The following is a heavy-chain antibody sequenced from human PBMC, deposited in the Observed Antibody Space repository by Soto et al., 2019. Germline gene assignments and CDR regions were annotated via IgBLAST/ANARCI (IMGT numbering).Heavy chain of an antibody. J-gene: IGHJ3*02. D-gene: IGHD3-22*01. CDR3: TRDSALVFYDSSAPDAFDI. CDR1: GFTFGDYA. Sequence: PGGSLRLSCTASGFTFGDYAMSWVRQAPGKGLEWVGFIRSKAYGGTTEYAASVKGRFTISRDDSKSIAYLQMNSLKTEDTAVYYCTRDSALVFYDSSAPDAFDIWGQWTIVTVSS. V-gene: IGHV3-49*04. CDR2: IRSKAYGGTT.